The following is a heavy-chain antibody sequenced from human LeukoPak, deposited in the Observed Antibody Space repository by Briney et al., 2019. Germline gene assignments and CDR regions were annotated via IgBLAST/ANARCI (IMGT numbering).Heavy chain of an antibody. V-gene: IGHV3-21*01. CDR1: GLTFSSSS. D-gene: IGHD3-10*01. J-gene: IGHJ4*02. CDR3: AGSRGERITMFRVFDH. Sequence: PGGSLRLSCVVSGLTFSSSSMAWVRQAPGKGLEWVSSISSTSEYIFQKDSLKGRFTISRDNAKNSVFLELNNLRAEDTAVYYCAGSRGERITMFRVFDHWGQGTLVTVSS. CDR2: ISSTSEYI.